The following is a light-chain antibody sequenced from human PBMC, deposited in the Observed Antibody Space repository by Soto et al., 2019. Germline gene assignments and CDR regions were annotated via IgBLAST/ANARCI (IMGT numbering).Light chain of an antibody. Sequence: QSVLTQPPSASEAPGQRVSISCSGSDSNIGSDHVNWYQQVPGTAPKLLIYTDRQRPSGVPDRFSGSKSGTSASLAISGLQSEDEADYYCAAWDDNLDAYVFGTGTKVTVL. V-gene: IGLV1-44*01. CDR3: AAWDDNLDAYV. CDR2: TDR. J-gene: IGLJ1*01. CDR1: DSNIGSDH.